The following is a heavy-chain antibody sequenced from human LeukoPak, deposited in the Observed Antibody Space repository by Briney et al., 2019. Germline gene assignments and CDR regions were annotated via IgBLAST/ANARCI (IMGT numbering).Heavy chain of an antibody. CDR2: IYYSGST. CDR3: ARAPLGYYMDV. CDR1: GGSINSYY. V-gene: IGHV4-59*01. J-gene: IGHJ6*03. Sequence: PSETLSPTCTVSGGSINSYYWSWIRQPPGKGLEWIGYIYYSGSTNYNPSLKSRVTISVDTSKNQFSLKLTSVTAADTAVYYCARAPLGYYMDVWGKGTTVTVSS.